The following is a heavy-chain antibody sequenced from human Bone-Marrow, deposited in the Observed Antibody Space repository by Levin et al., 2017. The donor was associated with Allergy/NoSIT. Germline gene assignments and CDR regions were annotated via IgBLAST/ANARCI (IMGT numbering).Heavy chain of an antibody. CDR1: DGSLSEGGYY. Sequence: KPSETLSLTCSVSDGSLSEGGYYWSWIRQLPGKGLECLGYMYYRGSTFYSPSVKNRLTFAIDTSKNQFSLRLTSVTAADTAVYFCARAGEGLGYCGDRSCYYFDSWGQGTLVTVSS. D-gene: IGHD2-15*01. CDR3: ARAGEGLGYCGDRSCYYFDS. CDR2: MYYRGST. J-gene: IGHJ4*02. V-gene: IGHV4-31*03.